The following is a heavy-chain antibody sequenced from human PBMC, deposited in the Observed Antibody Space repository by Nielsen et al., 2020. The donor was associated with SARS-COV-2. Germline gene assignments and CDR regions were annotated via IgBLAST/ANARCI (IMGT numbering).Heavy chain of an antibody. Sequence: SETLSLTCAVSGGSITTYYWHWIRQSPGKGLEWIGYIYYSGNTNYNPSLKSRVTISVDTSKNLFSLKLSSVTAADTAVYYCARDDDNWGSLAYWGQGTLVTVSS. V-gene: IGHV4-59*13. J-gene: IGHJ4*02. CDR2: IYYSGNT. CDR1: GGSITTYY. CDR3: ARDDDNWGSLAY. D-gene: IGHD7-27*01.